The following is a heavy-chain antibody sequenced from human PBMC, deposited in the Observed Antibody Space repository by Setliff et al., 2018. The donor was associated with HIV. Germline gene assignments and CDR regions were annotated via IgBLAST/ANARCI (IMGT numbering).Heavy chain of an antibody. D-gene: IGHD6-13*01. CDR3: ARHRDPPGSSWIFYYYYMDL. CDR1: GDSISSSSYY. Sequence: SETLSLTCTVSGDSISSSSYYWGWIRQPPGKGLEWIGSIYYSGSTYYNPSLKSRVTISVDASKNQFSLRLSSATAADTGVYYCARHRDPPGSSWIFYYYYMDLWGGGTTVTVSS. CDR2: IYYSGST. J-gene: IGHJ6*03. V-gene: IGHV4-39*01.